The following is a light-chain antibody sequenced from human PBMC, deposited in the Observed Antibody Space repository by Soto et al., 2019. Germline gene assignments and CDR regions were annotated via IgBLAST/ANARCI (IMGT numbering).Light chain of an antibody. J-gene: IGKJ4*01. CDR3: QQRSNSPLT. CDR1: QSVSSY. V-gene: IGKV3-11*01. Sequence: EIVLTQSPATLSLSPGERATLSCRASQSVSSYLAWYQQKPGQAPRLLIYDASNRATGIPARFSGSGSGTDFTLNISSLEPEDFAVYSCQQRSNSPLTFGGGTKVEIK. CDR2: DAS.